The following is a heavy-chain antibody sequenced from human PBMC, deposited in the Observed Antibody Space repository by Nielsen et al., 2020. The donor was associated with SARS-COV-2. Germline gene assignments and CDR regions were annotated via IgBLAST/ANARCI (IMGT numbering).Heavy chain of an antibody. Sequence: GESLKISCAASGFTFSDYYMSWIRQAPGKGLEWVSYISSSSRYTNYADSVKGRFIISRDNAKNSLYLQMNSLRAEDTALYYCAKAGSRGSDYWGQGTLVTVSS. CDR3: AKAGSRGSDY. D-gene: IGHD3-10*01. J-gene: IGHJ4*02. V-gene: IGHV3-11*03. CDR2: ISSSSRYT. CDR1: GFTFSDYY.